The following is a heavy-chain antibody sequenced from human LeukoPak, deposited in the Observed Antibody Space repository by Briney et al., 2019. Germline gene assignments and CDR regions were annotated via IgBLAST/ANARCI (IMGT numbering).Heavy chain of an antibody. CDR1: GGSISSSSYY. CDR2: IYYSGST. Sequence: SSGTLSLTCTVSGGSISSSSYYWGWIRQPPGKGLEWIGSIYYSGSTYYNPSLKSRVTISVDPSKNRFSLKMSSVTAADTAVYYCARSLIYSGYDYYFDYWGQGTLVTVSS. D-gene: IGHD5-12*01. CDR3: ARSLIYSGYDYYFDY. J-gene: IGHJ4*02. V-gene: IGHV4-39*01.